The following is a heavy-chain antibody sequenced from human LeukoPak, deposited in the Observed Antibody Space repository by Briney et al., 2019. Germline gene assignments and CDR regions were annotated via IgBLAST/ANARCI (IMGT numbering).Heavy chain of an antibody. J-gene: IGHJ4*02. CDR2: IIPIFGTA. D-gene: IGHD5-24*01. CDR3: AREGMATIH. V-gene: IGHV1-69*05. Sequence: GASVKVSCKASGYTFTSYYMHWVRQAPGQGLEWMGGIIPIFGTANYAQKFQGRVTITTDESTSTAYMELSSLRSEDTAVYYCAREGMATIHWGQGTLVTVSS. CDR1: GYTFTSYY.